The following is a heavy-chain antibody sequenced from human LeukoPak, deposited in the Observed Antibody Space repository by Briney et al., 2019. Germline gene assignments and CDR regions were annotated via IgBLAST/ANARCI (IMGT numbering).Heavy chain of an antibody. CDR3: ARGEQQLAIFDY. CDR2: IIAIFGTA. J-gene: IGHJ4*02. D-gene: IGHD6-13*01. V-gene: IGHV1-69*01. CDR1: GGTFSSYA. Sequence: ASVKVSCKASGGTFSSYAISWVRQAPGQGLEWMGGIIAIFGTANYAQKFQGRVTITADESTSTAYMELSSLRSEDTAVYYCARGEQQLAIFDYWGQGTLVTVSS.